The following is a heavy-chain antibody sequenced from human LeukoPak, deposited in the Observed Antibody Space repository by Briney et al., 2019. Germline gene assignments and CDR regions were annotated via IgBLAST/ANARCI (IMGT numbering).Heavy chain of an antibody. CDR2: IYSGGST. Sequence: PGGSLRLSCAASGFTVSSNYMSWVRQAPRKGLEWVSVIYSGGSTYYADSVKGRFTISRDNSKNTLYLQMNSLRAEDTAVYYCARAYDFWSGYSDAFDIWGQGTMVTVSS. V-gene: IGHV3-53*01. D-gene: IGHD3-3*01. CDR1: GFTVSSNY. J-gene: IGHJ3*02. CDR3: ARAYDFWSGYSDAFDI.